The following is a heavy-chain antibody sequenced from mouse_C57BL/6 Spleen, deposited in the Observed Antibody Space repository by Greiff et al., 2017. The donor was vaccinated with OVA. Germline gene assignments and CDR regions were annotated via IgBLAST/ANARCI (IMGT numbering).Heavy chain of an antibody. Sequence: EVMLVESGGGLVKPGGSLKLSCAASGFTFSDYGMHWVRQAPEKGLEWVAYISSGSSTIYYADTVKGRFTISRDNAKNTLFLQMTSLGAEDTAMYYCARRLGLDYWGQGTTLTVSS. J-gene: IGHJ2*01. CDR1: GFTFSDYG. D-gene: IGHD4-1*01. CDR2: ISSGSSTI. CDR3: ARRLGLDY. V-gene: IGHV5-17*01.